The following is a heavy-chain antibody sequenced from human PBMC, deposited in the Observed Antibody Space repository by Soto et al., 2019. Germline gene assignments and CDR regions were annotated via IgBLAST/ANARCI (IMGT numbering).Heavy chain of an antibody. Sequence: GGSLRLSCAASGFAFSGYWMHWVRQAPGKGLVWVSRINSDGSSTNYADSVKGRFTISRDNAKNTLFLQMNSLSAEDTAVYYCAIVEKYYALRSTYYVFDYWGQGALVTVSS. J-gene: IGHJ4*02. V-gene: IGHV3-74*01. CDR2: INSDGSST. D-gene: IGHD3-10*02. CDR1: GFAFSGYW. CDR3: AIVEKYYALRSTYYVFDY.